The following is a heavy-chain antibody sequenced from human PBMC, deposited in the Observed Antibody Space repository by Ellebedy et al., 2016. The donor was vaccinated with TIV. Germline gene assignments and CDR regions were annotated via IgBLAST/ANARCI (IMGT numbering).Heavy chain of an antibody. J-gene: IGHJ5*01. CDR1: GFTFDDYG. CDR2: INWNSVST. D-gene: IGHD1-26*01. CDR3: ARDGGSIRVNNWFDS. V-gene: IGHV3-20*04. Sequence: PGGSLRLSCAASGFTFDDYGMTWVRQAPGKGLEWVSGINWNSVSTHYADSVKGRFTISRDNAKNSLYLQMNSLRAEDTALYYCARDGGSIRVNNWFDSWGQGTLVTVSP.